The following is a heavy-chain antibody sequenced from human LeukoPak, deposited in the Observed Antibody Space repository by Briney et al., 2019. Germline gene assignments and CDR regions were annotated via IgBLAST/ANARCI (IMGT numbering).Heavy chain of an antibody. CDR1: GGSFSGYY. CDR3: ARGQRIWLPYGFDY. Sequence: SETLSLTCAVYGGSFSGYYWSWIRQPPGKGLEWIGEINHSGSTNYNPSLKSRVTISVDTSKNQFSLKLSSVTAADTAVYYCARGQRIWLPYGFDYWGQGTLVTVSS. CDR2: INHSGST. V-gene: IGHV4-34*01. D-gene: IGHD2-2*01. J-gene: IGHJ4*02.